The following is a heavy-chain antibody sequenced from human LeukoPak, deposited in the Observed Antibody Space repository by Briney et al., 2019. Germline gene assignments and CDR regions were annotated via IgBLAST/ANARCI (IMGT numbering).Heavy chain of an antibody. V-gene: IGHV1-69*13. J-gene: IGHJ3*02. CDR2: IIPIFGTA. CDR3: ARGWDSSSWYRAFDI. Sequence: GASVKVSCKASGGTFSSYAISWVQQAPGQGLEWMGGIIPIFGTANYAQKFQGRVTITADESTSTAYMELSSLRSEDTAVYYCARGWDSSSWYRAFDIWGQGTMVTVSS. CDR1: GGTFSSYA. D-gene: IGHD6-13*01.